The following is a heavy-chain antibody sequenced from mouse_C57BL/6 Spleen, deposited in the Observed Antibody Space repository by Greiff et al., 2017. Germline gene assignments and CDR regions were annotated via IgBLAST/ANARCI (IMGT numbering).Heavy chain of an antibody. V-gene: IGHV10-1*01. J-gene: IGHJ4*01. D-gene: IGHD2-1*01. CDR1: GFSFNTYA. CDR3: VRHLYYGNYDYAMDY. CDR2: IRSKSNNYAT. Sequence: EVQVVESGGGLVQPKGSLKLSCAASGFSFNTYAMNWVRQAPGKGLEWVARIRSKSNNYATYYADSVKDRFTISRDDSESMLYLQMNNLKTEDTAMYYCVRHLYYGNYDYAMDYWGQGTSVTVSS.